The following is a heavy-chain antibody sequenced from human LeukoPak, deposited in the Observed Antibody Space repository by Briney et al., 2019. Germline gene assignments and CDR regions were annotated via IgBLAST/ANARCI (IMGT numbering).Heavy chain of an antibody. CDR1: GGSISTYY. CDR2: IFHSGAT. V-gene: IGHV4-59*01. D-gene: IGHD3-3*02. CDR3: ARDASLGPFDS. Sequence: SETLSLTCTVSGGSISTYYWSWIRQPPGKGLEWIGYIFHSGATNYSRSLRSRVTMLVDTSKSQFSLRLRSVTAADTAVYFCARDASLGPFDSWGQGIQVSVSS. J-gene: IGHJ4*02.